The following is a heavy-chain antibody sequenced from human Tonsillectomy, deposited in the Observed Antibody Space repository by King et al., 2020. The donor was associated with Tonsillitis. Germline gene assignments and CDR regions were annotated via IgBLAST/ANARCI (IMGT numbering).Heavy chain of an antibody. V-gene: IGHV4-59*01. J-gene: IGHJ4*02. D-gene: IGHD3-10*01. CDR2: IYYSGST. CDR1: GGSIRSYY. CDR3: ARGRGIRPLGRSGPSYFDS. Sequence: QLQESGPGLVKPSETLSLTCTVSGGSIRSYYWNWVRQPPGKGLEWIGDIYYSGSTNYNPSLKSRVTISVDTSKNQFSLKLSSVTAADTSVDYCARGRGIRPLGRSGPSYFDSWGQGTLVTVSS.